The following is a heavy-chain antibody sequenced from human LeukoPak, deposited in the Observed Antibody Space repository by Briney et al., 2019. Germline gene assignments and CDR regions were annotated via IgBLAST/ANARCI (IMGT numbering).Heavy chain of an antibody. D-gene: IGHD3-22*01. Sequence: ASVKVPCKVSGYTLTELSMHWVRQAPGKGLEWMGGFDPEDGETIYAQKFQGRVTMTEDTSTDTAYMELSSLRSEDTAVYYCATDKTYYYDSSGYWALDYWGQGTLVTVSS. J-gene: IGHJ4*02. CDR2: FDPEDGET. CDR3: ATDKTYYYDSSGYWALDY. CDR1: GYTLTELS. V-gene: IGHV1-24*01.